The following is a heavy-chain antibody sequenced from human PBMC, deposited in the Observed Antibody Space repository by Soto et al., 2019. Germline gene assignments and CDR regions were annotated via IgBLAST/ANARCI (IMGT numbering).Heavy chain of an antibody. Sequence: GGSLRLSCAASGFTFSSYSMNWVRQAPGKGLEWVSSISSSSSYIYYADSVKGRFTISRDNAKNSLYLQMNSLRAEDTAVYYCASWGTWYSSSWAVKKIKTPTENYYYYYMDVWGKGTTVTVSS. CDR2: ISSSSSYI. V-gene: IGHV3-21*01. J-gene: IGHJ6*03. CDR1: GFTFSSYS. CDR3: ASWGTWYSSSWAVKKIKTPTENYYYYYMDV. D-gene: IGHD6-13*01.